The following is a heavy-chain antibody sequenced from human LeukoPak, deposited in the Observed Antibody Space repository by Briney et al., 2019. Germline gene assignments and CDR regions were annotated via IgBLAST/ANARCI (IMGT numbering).Heavy chain of an antibody. V-gene: IGHV4-39*01. D-gene: IGHD1-1*01. J-gene: IGHJ5*02. Sequence: SETLSLTCTVSGGSISSSSYYWGWIRQPPGKGLEWIGSIYYSGSTYYNPSLKSRVTISVDTSKNQFSLILSSVTAADTAVYYCARHRTRLNWFDPWGQGTLVTVSS. CDR3: ARHRTRLNWFDP. CDR1: GGSISSSSYY. CDR2: IYYSGST.